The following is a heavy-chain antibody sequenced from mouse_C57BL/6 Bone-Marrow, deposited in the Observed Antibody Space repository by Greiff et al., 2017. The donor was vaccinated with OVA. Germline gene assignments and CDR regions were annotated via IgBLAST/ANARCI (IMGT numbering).Heavy chain of an antibody. D-gene: IGHD1-1*01. V-gene: IGHV2-5*01. J-gene: IGHJ4*01. CDR3: AAVVSYYYAMDY. CDR1: GFSLTSYG. CDR2: IWRGGST. Sequence: VQRVESGPGLVQPSQSLSITCTVSGFSLTSYGVHWVRQSPGKGLEWLGVIWRGGSTDYNAAFMSRLSITKDNSKSQVFFKMNSLQADDTAIYYCAAVVSYYYAMDYWGQGTSVTVSS.